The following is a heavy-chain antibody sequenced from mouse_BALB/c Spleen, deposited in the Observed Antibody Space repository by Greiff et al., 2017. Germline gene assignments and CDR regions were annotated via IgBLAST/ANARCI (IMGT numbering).Heavy chain of an antibody. CDR2: INPGSGGT. J-gene: IGHJ4*01. V-gene: IGHV1-54*01. Sequence: QVQLQQSGAELVRPGTSVKVSCKASGYAFTNDLIEWVKQRPGQGLEWIGVINPGSGGTNYNEKFKGKATLTADKSSSTAYMQLSSLTSDDSAVYFCARGYYGSAMDDWGQGTSVTVSS. D-gene: IGHD1-1*01. CDR3: ARGYYGSAMDD. CDR1: GYAFTNDL.